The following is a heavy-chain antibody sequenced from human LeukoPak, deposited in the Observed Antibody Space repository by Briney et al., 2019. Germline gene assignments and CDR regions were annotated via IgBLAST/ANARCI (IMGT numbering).Heavy chain of an antibody. D-gene: IGHD3-22*01. CDR3: AKARTPSAYYYDSSGYYGGFDY. V-gene: IGHV3-23*01. J-gene: IGHJ4*02. Sequence: GGSLRLSCEASGLSFRSYGMSWVRQAPGKGLEWVSAISGSGGSTYYADSVKGRFTISRDNSKNTLYLQMNSLRAKDTAVYYCAKARTPSAYYYDSSGYYGGFDYWGQGTLVTVSS. CDR2: ISGSGGST. CDR1: GLSFRSYG.